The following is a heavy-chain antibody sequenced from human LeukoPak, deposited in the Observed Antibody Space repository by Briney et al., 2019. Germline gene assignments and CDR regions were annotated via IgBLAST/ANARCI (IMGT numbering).Heavy chain of an antibody. J-gene: IGHJ4*02. CDR1: GFTFSSYG. D-gene: IGHD3-22*01. CDR2: ILSDGSNK. Sequence: GRSLRLSGAASGFTFSSYGMHWVRQAPGKGLEWVAVILSDGSNKYYADSVKGRFTISRDNSKNTLYLQMNSLRAEDTAVYYCAKDYYDSTGYYYFDFWGQGTLVTVSS. V-gene: IGHV3-30*18. CDR3: AKDYYDSTGYYYFDF.